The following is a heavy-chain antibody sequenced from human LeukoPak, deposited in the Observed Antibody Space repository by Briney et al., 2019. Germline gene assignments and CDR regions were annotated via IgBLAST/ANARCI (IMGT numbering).Heavy chain of an antibody. CDR1: GGSISSHY. J-gene: IGHJ6*03. V-gene: IGHV4-59*11. CDR2: IYYSGST. Sequence: SETLSLTCTVSGGSISSHYWSWIRQPPGKGLEWIAYIYYSGSTNYNPSLKSRVTISVDTSKNQFSLKLSSVTAADTAVYYCARGRDGYNKGYYYYYMDVWGKGTTVTVSS. D-gene: IGHD5-24*01. CDR3: ARGRDGYNKGYYYYYMDV.